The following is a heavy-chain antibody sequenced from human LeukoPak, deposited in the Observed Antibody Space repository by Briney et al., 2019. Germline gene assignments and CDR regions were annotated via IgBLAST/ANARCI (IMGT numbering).Heavy chain of an antibody. CDR2: ISSSGSTI. V-gene: IGHV3-48*03. Sequence: GGSLRLSCAASGFTFSSYEMNWVRQAPGKGLEWVSYISSSGSTIYYADSVKGRFTISRDNAKNSLYLQMNSLRAEDTAVYYCARALPPQRYDSSGYYYVRAFDIWGQGTMVTVSS. D-gene: IGHD3-22*01. J-gene: IGHJ3*02. CDR3: ARALPPQRYDSSGYYYVRAFDI. CDR1: GFTFSSYE.